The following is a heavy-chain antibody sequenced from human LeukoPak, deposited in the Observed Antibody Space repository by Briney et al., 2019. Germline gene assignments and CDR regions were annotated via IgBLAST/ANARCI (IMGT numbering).Heavy chain of an antibody. J-gene: IGHJ3*02. D-gene: IGHD6-25*01. CDR3: SRDGAAGDNSAFDI. V-gene: IGHV3-72*01. CDR1: GFTFSDYI. CDR2: IRRGANGYTT. Sequence: GGSLRLSCTGSGFTFSDYILDWVRQAPGEGLEWLGRIRRGANGYTTEYAASVVGRITISRDDSKNSLYLHMSSLRIEDTAVYHCSRDGAAGDNSAFDIWAKGQWSPSLQ.